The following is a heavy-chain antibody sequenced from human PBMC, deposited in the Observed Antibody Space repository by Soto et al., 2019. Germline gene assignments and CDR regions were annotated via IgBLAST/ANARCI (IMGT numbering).Heavy chain of an antibody. J-gene: IGHJ6*03. Sequence: EVQLVESGGGLVQPGGSLRLSCAASGFTFSSYWMSWVRQAPGKGLEWVANIKQDGSEKYYVDSVKGRFTISRDNAKNLLYLQMNSLRGEDTAVYYCAREWGYCSSTSCYVSGYYYYYYMDVWGKGTTFTVSS. V-gene: IGHV3-7*01. CDR1: GFTFSSYW. CDR2: IKQDGSEK. CDR3: AREWGYCSSTSCYVSGYYYYYYMDV. D-gene: IGHD2-2*01.